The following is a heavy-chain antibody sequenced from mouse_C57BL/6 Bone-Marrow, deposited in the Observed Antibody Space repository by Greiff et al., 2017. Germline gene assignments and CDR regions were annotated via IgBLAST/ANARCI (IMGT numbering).Heavy chain of an antibody. J-gene: IGHJ3*01. CDR3: ARIYYDSPFAY. CDR1: GFSLSTFGMG. CDR2: FWWDDAK. V-gene: IGHV8-8*01. Sequence: QVTLKVSGPGILQPSQTLSLTCSFSGFSLSTFGMGVGWIRQPSGKGLEWLAHFWWDDAKYYTPALKSRLTISKDTSKNQVFLKTANVDTADTAAYYCARIYYDSPFAYWGQGTLVTVSA. D-gene: IGHD2-4*01.